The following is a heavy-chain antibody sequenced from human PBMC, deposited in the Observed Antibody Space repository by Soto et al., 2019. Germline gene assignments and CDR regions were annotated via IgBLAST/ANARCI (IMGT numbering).Heavy chain of an antibody. CDR1: GFTFSSYG. CDR2: ISYDGSNK. Sequence: GGSLRLSCAASGFTFSSYGMHWVRQAPGKGLEWVAVISYDGSNKYYADSVKGRFTIARDNSKNTLYLQMNSLRAEDTAVYYCAKPVWVLELYLGFDYWGQGTLVTVSS. V-gene: IGHV3-30*18. CDR3: AKPVWVLELYLGFDY. D-gene: IGHD1-7*01. J-gene: IGHJ4*02.